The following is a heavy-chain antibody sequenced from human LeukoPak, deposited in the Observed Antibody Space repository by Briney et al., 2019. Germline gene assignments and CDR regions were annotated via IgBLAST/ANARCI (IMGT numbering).Heavy chain of an antibody. CDR2: IYHSGST. D-gene: IGHD3-10*01. CDR3: ARRPQSMVRGVITAFDI. V-gene: IGHV4-39*07. Sequence: PSETLSLTCTGGTISISNYYWGWIRQPPGKGLEWIGSIYHSGSTNYNPSLKSRVTISVDTSKNQFSLKLSSVTAADTAVYYCARRPQSMVRGVITAFDIWGQGTMVTVSS. CDR1: GTISISNYY. J-gene: IGHJ3*02.